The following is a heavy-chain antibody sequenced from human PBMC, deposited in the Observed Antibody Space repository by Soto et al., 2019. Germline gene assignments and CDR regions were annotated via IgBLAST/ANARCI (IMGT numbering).Heavy chain of an antibody. Sequence: QVQLQESGPGLVKPSETLSLTCTVSGGSISSYYWSWIRQPPGKGLEWIGYIYYSGSTNYNPSLKSRVTISVDTSKNQFSLKLSSVTAADTAVYYCARDGGDYYDSSGYYYAGWYFDLWGRGTLVTVSS. D-gene: IGHD3-22*01. CDR2: IYYSGST. V-gene: IGHV4-59*01. CDR1: GGSISSYY. CDR3: ARDGGDYYDSSGYYYAGWYFDL. J-gene: IGHJ2*01.